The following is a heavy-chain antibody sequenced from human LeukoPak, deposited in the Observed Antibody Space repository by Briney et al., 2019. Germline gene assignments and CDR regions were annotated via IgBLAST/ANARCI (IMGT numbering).Heavy chain of an antibody. Sequence: KPGGSLRLSCAASGFTFSNAWLSWVRQAPGQGLEWVGRIKSKTDGGTTDYAAPVKGRFTISRDDSKTTLYLQMNSLKTEDTAVYYCTTDDPRWYAYCGQGTLVTVSS. D-gene: IGHD6-13*01. V-gene: IGHV3-15*01. CDR2: IKSKTDGGTT. J-gene: IGHJ4*02. CDR1: GFTFSNAW. CDR3: TTDDPRWYAY.